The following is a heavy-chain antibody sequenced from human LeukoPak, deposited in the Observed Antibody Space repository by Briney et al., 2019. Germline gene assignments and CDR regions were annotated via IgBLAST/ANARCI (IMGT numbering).Heavy chain of an antibody. D-gene: IGHD6-13*01. Sequence: SVKVSCKASGGTFSSYAISWVRQAPGQGLEWMGRIIPILGIANYAQKFQGRVTITADKSTSTAYMELSSLRSEDTAVYYCARVSSSGTRYYGMDVWGQGTTVTVSS. CDR3: ARVSSSGTRYYGMDV. CDR2: IIPILGIA. V-gene: IGHV1-69*04. CDR1: GGTFSSYA. J-gene: IGHJ6*02.